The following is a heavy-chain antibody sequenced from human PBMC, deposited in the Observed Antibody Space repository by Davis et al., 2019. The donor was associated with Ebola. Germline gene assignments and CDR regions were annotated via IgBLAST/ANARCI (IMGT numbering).Heavy chain of an antibody. CDR3: ARQGILEWLPSYYYYYGMDV. CDR1: GASFSGYY. Sequence: SETLSPTCALYGASFSGYYWSWIRQLPGKGLEWIGEINHSGITNYNPSLKSRVTISVDTSKNQFSLKLSSVTAADTAVYYCARQGILEWLPSYYYYYGMDVWGQGTTVTVSS. D-gene: IGHD3-3*01. CDR2: INHSGIT. J-gene: IGHJ6*02. V-gene: IGHV4-34*01.